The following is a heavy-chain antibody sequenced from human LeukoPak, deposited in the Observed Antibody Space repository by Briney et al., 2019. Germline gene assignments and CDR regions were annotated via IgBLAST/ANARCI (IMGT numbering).Heavy chain of an antibody. V-gene: IGHV4-38-2*01. CDR1: GYSISSGYY. CDR2: FYRSGGT. Sequence: SETLSLTCAVSGYSISSGYYWGWIRQPPGKGLEWIASFYRSGGTYYNLSLKSRVSISVDTSKNQFSLKLNSVTAADTAIYYCARYRSPSAITAYYFDYWGRATLVAVSS. D-gene: IGHD6-13*01. J-gene: IGHJ4*02. CDR3: ARYRSPSAITAYYFDY.